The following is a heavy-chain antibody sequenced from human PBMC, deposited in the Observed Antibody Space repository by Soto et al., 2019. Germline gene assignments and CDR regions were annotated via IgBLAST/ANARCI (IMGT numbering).Heavy chain of an antibody. V-gene: IGHV4-34*01. D-gene: IGHD2-21*02. CDR2: INHSGST. CDR3: ARGVAYCGGDCSYYYYYYMDV. CDR1: GGSFSGYY. Sequence: SETLSLTCAVYGGSFSGYYWSWIRQPPGKGLEWIGEINHSGSTNYNPPLKSRVTISVDTSKNQFSLKLSSVTAADTAVYYCARGVAYCGGDCSYYYYYYMDVWGKGTTVTVSS. J-gene: IGHJ6*03.